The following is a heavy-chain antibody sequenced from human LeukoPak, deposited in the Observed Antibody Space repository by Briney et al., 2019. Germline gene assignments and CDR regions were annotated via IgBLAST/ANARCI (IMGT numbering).Heavy chain of an antibody. Sequence: GGALRLSCVGSGLALRNYHVTWVRQAPGKGLEWVADIHETGDSHYAESVKGRFTISRENAKNSVYLQMNSLRADDTAVYYCAATGRWGQGALVAVSS. V-gene: IGHV3-69-1*02. CDR2: IHETGDS. CDR1: GLALRNYH. CDR3: AATGR. J-gene: IGHJ4*02.